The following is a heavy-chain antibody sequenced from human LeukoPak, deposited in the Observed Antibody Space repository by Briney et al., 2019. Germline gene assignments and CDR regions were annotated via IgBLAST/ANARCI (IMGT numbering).Heavy chain of an antibody. CDR1: GGSISSGSYY. CDR3: ARESIVVVPAAMRDYFDY. D-gene: IGHD2-2*01. CDR2: IYTSGST. V-gene: IGHV4-61*02. Sequence: SETLSLTCTVSGGSISSGSYYWSWTRQPAGKGLEWIGRIYTSGSTNYNPSLKSRVTISVDTSKNQFSLKLSSVTAADTAVYSCARESIVVVPAAMRDYFDYWGQGTLVTVSS. J-gene: IGHJ4*02.